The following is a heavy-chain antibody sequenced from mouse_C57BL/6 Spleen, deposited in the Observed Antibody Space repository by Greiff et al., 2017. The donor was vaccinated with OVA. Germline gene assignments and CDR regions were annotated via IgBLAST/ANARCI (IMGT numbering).Heavy chain of an antibody. J-gene: IGHJ4*01. CDR3: TRPGLRDYAMDY. D-gene: IGHD3-1*01. CDR2: IDPETGGT. V-gene: IGHV1-15*01. CDR1: GYTFTDYE. Sequence: LVEPGAELVRPGASVTLSCKASGYTFTDYEMHWVKQTPVHGLEWIGAIDPETGGTAYNQKFKGKARLTADKSSSTAYMELRSLTSEDSAVYYCTRPGLRDYAMDYWGQGTSVTVSS.